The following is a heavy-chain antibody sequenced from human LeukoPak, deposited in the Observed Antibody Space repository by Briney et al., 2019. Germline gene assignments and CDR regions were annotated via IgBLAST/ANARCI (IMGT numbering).Heavy chain of an antibody. CDR1: GYSFTSYW. CDR2: INPGDSDT. D-gene: IGHD6-13*01. Sequence: GESLKISCKGSGYSFTSYWIGWVRQMPGKGLEWMGIINPGDSDTRYSPSFQGQVTISADKSISTAYLQWSSLKASDTAMYYCARLVAGESSSWFPDYYYYGMDVWGQGTTVTVSS. J-gene: IGHJ6*02. V-gene: IGHV5-51*01. CDR3: ARLVAGESSSWFPDYYYYGMDV.